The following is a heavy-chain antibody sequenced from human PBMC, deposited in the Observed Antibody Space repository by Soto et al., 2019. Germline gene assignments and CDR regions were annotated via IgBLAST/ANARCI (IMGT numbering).Heavy chain of an antibody. D-gene: IGHD2-21*01. CDR3: ARECGGECFHFDY. V-gene: IGHV3-30-3*01. Sequence: PGGSLRLSCAASGFTFSSYAMHWVRHAPGKGLDWVAVISYDGSNKYYADSVEARFTIPRDNSKNTLYLHMNCRTPEDTPVDYSARECGGECFHFDYGGQGTLVTVSS. CDR2: ISYDGSNK. CDR1: GFTFSSYA. J-gene: IGHJ4*02.